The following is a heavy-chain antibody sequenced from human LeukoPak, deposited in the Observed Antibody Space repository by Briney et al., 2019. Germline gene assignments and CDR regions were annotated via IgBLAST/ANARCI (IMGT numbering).Heavy chain of an antibody. CDR2: TSSSSTTI. V-gene: IGHV3-48*01. Sequence: PGGSLRLSCAASGFTFSSYSMNWVRQAPGKGLDWVSYTSSSSTTIYYADSVRGRFTISRDNAKNSLYLHMNSLRAEDTAVYYCARELTGFDYWGQGTLVTVSS. D-gene: IGHD1-14*01. CDR1: GFTFSSYS. J-gene: IGHJ4*02. CDR3: ARELTGFDY.